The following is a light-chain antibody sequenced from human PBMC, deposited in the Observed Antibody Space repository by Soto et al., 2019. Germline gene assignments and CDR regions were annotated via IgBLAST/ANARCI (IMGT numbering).Light chain of an antibody. CDR3: QQYNSYSPLT. CDR2: KAS. CDR1: QNINTW. V-gene: IGKV1-5*03. Sequence: DIQMTQSPSTVSASVGDRVTITCRASQNINTWLAWYQQKPGKAPKLLILKASSLESGVPSRFSGSGSGKEFNLTISSLQPDDYATYYCQQYNSYSPLTFGGGPRWIS. J-gene: IGKJ4*01.